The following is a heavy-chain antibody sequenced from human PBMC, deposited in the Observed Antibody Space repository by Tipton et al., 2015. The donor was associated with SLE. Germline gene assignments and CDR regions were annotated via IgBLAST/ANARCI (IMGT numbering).Heavy chain of an antibody. CDR1: GYSFSDYY. J-gene: IGHJ4*02. D-gene: IGHD2-15*01. CDR2: LNLRDGTT. Sequence: QVQLVQSGAEVKKTGASVKVSCKTSGYSFSDYYMHWVRQAPGQGLEWLALLNLRDGTTDFAPKLHGRLTLTRDTSTNTVYMDLSGLKYEDTAVYYCARERYDRLKNFEDWGQGTLLSVSS. V-gene: IGHV1-46*01. CDR3: ARERYDRLKNFED.